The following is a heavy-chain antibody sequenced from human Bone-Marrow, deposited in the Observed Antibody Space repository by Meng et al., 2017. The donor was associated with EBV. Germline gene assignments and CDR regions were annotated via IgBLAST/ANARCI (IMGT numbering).Heavy chain of an antibody. CDR2: INEYATTT. J-gene: IGHJ4*02. CDR3: SIDLASPHDY. D-gene: IGHD3-16*01. Sequence: LVWSGGVSVLSSVTLRSPCAACRSAFMCYWMHWLRQTSGAALAWVSRINEYATTTNYADYLQCRFTIYRDNAKNTLSLQMNSLRVEDTAIYYCSIDLASPHDYWAPGPLVTV. CDR1: RSAFMCYW. V-gene: IGHV3-74*01.